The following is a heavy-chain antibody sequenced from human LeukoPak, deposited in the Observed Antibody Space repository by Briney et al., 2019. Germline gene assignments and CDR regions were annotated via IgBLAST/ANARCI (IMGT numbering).Heavy chain of an antibody. CDR1: GGTFSSYA. J-gene: IGHJ4*02. V-gene: IGHV1-8*02. Sequence: ASVKVSCKASGGTFSSYAISWVRQATGQRPEWMGWMSPNGGDTGYAQKFQDRVTMTRNTSISTAYMELSSLRSDDTAVYYCARGPPSWGYDYWGPGTLVTVSS. CDR2: MSPNGGDT. CDR3: ARGPPSWGYDY. D-gene: IGHD2-2*01.